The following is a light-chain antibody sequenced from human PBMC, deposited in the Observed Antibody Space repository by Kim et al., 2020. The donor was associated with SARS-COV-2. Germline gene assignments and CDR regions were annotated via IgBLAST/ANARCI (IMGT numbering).Light chain of an antibody. CDR1: SSNVGAGSH. Sequence: GQLVTISGIGGSSNVGAGSHVHWYQHLPGRTPKLLIYANNNRPSGVPDRFSGSRSGTSASLAITGLQAEDEADYYCQSYDNGLTVFGGGTKVTVL. CDR3: QSYDNGLTV. J-gene: IGLJ2*01. CDR2: ANN. V-gene: IGLV1-40*01.